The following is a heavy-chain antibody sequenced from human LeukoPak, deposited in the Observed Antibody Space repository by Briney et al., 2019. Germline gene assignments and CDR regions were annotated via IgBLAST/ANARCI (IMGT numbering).Heavy chain of an antibody. V-gene: IGHV4-31*03. Sequence: SETLSLTCTVSGGSISSAPYYCSWLRQRPGKGLEWMGYISHSGNTYYNPSLKSRLNISADTSRNQFSLQLRSVTAADTALYFCAREGYYYDSSAPIDYWGQGTRVTVSS. CDR2: ISHSGNT. J-gene: IGHJ4*02. CDR3: AREGYYYDSSAPIDY. D-gene: IGHD3-22*01. CDR1: GGSISSAPYY.